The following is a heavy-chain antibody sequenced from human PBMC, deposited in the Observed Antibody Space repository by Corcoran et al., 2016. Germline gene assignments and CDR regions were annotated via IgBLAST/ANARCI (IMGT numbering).Heavy chain of an antibody. J-gene: IGHJ6*02. CDR3: ARGGGNPKADRIYYYGMDV. V-gene: IGHV4-59*01. Sequence: QVQLRESGPGLVKPSETLSLTCTVSGGSIRSYYWSWIRQPPGKGLEWIGYIYYSGSTNYDPSFKSRVTISVDTSKNQFSLKLSSATAADPAVYYCARGGGNPKADRIYYYGMDVWGQGTTVTVSS. CDR1: GGSIRSYY. D-gene: IGHD6-6*01. CDR2: IYYSGST.